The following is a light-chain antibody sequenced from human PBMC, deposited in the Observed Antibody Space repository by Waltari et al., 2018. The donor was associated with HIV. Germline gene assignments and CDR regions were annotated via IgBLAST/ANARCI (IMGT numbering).Light chain of an antibody. CDR2: AAS. CDR1: QSVSSY. CDR3: QQYSTSLYT. Sequence: EIVLTQSPGTLSLSPGERAILSCRASQSVSSYLAWYQQRPSQAPRLLIYAASTRATRIPDRFRGSGSRTDFTLTITRLQPEDFAVYYCQQYSTSLYTFGQGTKLE. V-gene: IGKV3-20*01. J-gene: IGKJ2*01.